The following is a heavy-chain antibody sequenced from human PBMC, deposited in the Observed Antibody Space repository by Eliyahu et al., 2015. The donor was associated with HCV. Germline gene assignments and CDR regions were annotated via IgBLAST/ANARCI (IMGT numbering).Heavy chain of an antibody. Sequence: QVQLQESGPGLVKPSETLSLTCTVSGGSVSSGSYYWSWIRQPPGKGLEWIGYIYYSGSTNYNPSLKSRVTISVDTSKNQFSLKLSSVTAADTAVYYCARVTHFYDILTGYKPTTIDYWGQGTLVTVSS. CDR2: IYYSGST. J-gene: IGHJ4*02. CDR3: ARVTHFYDILTGYKPTTIDY. D-gene: IGHD3-9*01. V-gene: IGHV4-61*01. CDR1: GGSVSSGSYY.